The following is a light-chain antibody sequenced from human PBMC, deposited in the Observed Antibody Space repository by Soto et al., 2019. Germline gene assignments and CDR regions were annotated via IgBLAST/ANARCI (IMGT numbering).Light chain of an antibody. V-gene: IGKV3-15*01. CDR3: QQYNDWPRT. Sequence: ERLMSKSPATLSVSQGERATLSCRASQSVSSNLAWYQQKPGQAPRLLIYGASTRATGIPARFSGSGSGTEFTLTISSLQSEDFAVYYCQQYNDWPRTFGQGAKVDI. CDR2: GAS. CDR1: QSVSSN. J-gene: IGKJ1*01.